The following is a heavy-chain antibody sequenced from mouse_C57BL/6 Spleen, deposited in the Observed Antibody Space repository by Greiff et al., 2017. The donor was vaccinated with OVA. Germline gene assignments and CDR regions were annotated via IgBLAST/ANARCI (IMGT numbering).Heavy chain of an antibody. D-gene: IGHD2-4*01. J-gene: IGHJ4*01. CDR1: GFTFSSYA. Sequence: EVQVVESGGGLVKPGGSLKLSCAASGFTFSSYAMSWVRQTPEKRLEWVATISDGGSYTYYPDNVKGRFTISRDNAKNNLYLQMSHLKSEDTAMYYCAREGNYDYGVGAMDYWGQGTSDTVSS. V-gene: IGHV5-4*01. CDR3: AREGNYDYGVGAMDY. CDR2: ISDGGSYT.